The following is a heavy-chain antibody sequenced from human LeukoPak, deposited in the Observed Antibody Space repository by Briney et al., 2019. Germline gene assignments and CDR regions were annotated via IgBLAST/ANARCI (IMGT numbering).Heavy chain of an antibody. Sequence: GGSLRLSCAGSGFTFSNYEMNWVRQAPGKGLVWVSRISGDGSTTAYADSVKGRFTISRDNAKNTLYLQMNSLRAEDTAVYYCATRPAGGDYGVLDYWGQGALVTVSS. CDR1: GFTFSNYE. CDR2: ISGDGSTT. V-gene: IGHV3-74*01. J-gene: IGHJ4*02. D-gene: IGHD2-21*02. CDR3: ATRPAGGDYGVLDY.